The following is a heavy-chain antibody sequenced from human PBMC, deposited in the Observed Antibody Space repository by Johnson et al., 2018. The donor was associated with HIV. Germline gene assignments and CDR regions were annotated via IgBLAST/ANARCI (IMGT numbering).Heavy chain of an antibody. CDR3: AKDRSIDDAVYI. CDR2: ISWNSGSI. CDR1: GFTFDDYA. Sequence: VQLVESGGGLVQPGRSLRLSCAAYGFTFDDYAMHWVRQAPGKGLEWVSGISWNSGSIDYADSVKARFTISRDNSKNTLYLQMNSLRAEDTAVYYCAKDRSIDDAVYIWGRGTSVTVSS. D-gene: IGHD3-3*02. J-gene: IGHJ3*02. V-gene: IGHV3-9*01.